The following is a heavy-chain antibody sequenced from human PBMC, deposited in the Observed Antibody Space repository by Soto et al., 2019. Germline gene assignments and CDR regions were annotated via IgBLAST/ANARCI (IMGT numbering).Heavy chain of an antibody. J-gene: IGHJ4*02. CDR1: GDSVSSNSAA. CDR3: ARMDDSSGYHTKGFDY. D-gene: IGHD3-22*01. CDR2: TYYRSKWYN. Sequence: PSQTLSLTCAISGDSVSSNSAAWNWIRQSPSRGLEWLGRTYYRSKWYNDYAVSVKSRITINPDTSKNQFPLQLNSVTPEDTAVYYCARMDDSSGYHTKGFDYWGKGTLVTVSS. V-gene: IGHV6-1*01.